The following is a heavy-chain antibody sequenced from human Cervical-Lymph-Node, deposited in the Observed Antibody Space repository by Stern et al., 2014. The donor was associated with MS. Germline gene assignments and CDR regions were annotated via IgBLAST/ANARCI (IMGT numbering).Heavy chain of an antibody. V-gene: IGHV3-33*01. CDR3: ARDPKGANYFDY. Sequence: VQLVESGGGVVQPGRSLRLSCEASGFTFSNYGMHWVRQAPGQGLEWVAVIWHDGGNKYYADYVKGRFPISRDTSKNTLYMELNSLRVEATAVYYCARDPKGANYFDYWGQGTLVTVSS. CDR1: GFTFSNYG. CDR2: IWHDGGNK. J-gene: IGHJ4*02. D-gene: IGHD5-12*01.